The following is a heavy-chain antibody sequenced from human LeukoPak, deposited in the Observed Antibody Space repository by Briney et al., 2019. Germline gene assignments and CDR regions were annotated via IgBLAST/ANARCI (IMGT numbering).Heavy chain of an antibody. CDR2: IWHDGSAE. CDR3: AKDSRGGWSGYFDL. Sequence: GGSLRLSCAASGFTFSIYGMYWVRQAPGKGLEWLTVIWHDGSAEFYADSVRGRFSISRDDSKNTVYLQMTSLRAEDTALYYCAKDSRGGWSGYFDLWGQGTLVTVSS. J-gene: IGHJ4*02. CDR1: GFTFSIYG. D-gene: IGHD6-19*01. V-gene: IGHV3-33*06.